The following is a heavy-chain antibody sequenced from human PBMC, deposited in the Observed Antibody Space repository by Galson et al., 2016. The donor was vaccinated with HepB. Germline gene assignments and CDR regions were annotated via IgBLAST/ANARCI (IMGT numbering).Heavy chain of an antibody. CDR3: ARESDNWFDP. CDR1: GYTFNNNT. J-gene: IGHJ5*02. CDR2: MHPEKGYI. Sequence: SVKVSCKASGYTFNNNTIHWVRQAPGQRLEWMGWMHPEKGYIRFAQKFQGRLTMTRETSASTAYMELYSLRFEDAGVYYCARESDNWFDPWGQGTLVTVSS. V-gene: IGHV1-3*01.